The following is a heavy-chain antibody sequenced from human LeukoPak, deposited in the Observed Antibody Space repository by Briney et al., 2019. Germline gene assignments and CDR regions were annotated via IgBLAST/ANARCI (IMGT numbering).Heavy chain of an antibody. J-gene: IGHJ4*02. CDR3: AREYSSSSGRSFDY. CDR2: IWYDGSND. CDR1: GFTFSSFG. V-gene: IGHV3-33*01. Sequence: GGSLRLSCAASGFTFSSFGMYWVRQAPGKGLEWVAVIWYDGSNDDYADSVKGRFTISRDNSKNTLYLQMNSLRAEDTAVYYCAREYSSSSGRSFDYWGQGTLVTVSS. D-gene: IGHD6-6*01.